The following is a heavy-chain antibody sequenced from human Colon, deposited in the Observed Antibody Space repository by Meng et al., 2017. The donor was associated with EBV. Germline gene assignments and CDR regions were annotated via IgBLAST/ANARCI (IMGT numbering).Heavy chain of an antibody. CDR1: GYTFTRYP. CDR2: ISTNTGNP. CDR3: GTLKYTSGFYGPAY. V-gene: IGHV7-4-1*02. Sequence: GEVVQSGSELKKPGASVKVSCKASGYTFTRYPMNWGRQAPGQGLEWMGWISTNTGNPTYAQGFTGRFVFSVDTSVSTAYLQISSLKAEDTAVYYCGTLKYTSGFYGPAYWGQGALVTVSS. J-gene: IGHJ4*02. D-gene: IGHD6-19*01.